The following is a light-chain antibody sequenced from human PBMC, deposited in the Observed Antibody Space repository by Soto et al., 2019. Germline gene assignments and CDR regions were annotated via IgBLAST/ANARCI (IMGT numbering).Light chain of an antibody. Sequence: DIQMTQSPSTLSAFVGDIVTITCRASQSISSWLAWYQQKPGKAPKLLIYDASSLESGVPSRFSGSGSGTEFTLTISSLQPDDFATCYCQQYNSYPLTFGGGTKVEIK. CDR1: QSISSW. J-gene: IGKJ4*01. CDR3: QQYNSYPLT. V-gene: IGKV1-5*01. CDR2: DAS.